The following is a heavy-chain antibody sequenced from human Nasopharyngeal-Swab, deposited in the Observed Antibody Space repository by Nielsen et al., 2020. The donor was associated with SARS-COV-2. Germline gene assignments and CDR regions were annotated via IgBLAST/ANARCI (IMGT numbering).Heavy chain of an antibody. V-gene: IGHV2-26*01. D-gene: IGHD1-7*01. Sequence: SGPTLVKPTETLTLTCTVSGFSLSNARMGVGWIRQPPGRALESLAHIFSNDEKSYSTSLKSRLTISKDTSKSQVVLTMTNMDPVDTAMYYCARIQLELRLFYFYYSMDVWGKGTTVTVSS. CDR1: GFSLSNARMG. J-gene: IGHJ6*03. CDR3: ARIQLELRLFYFYYSMDV. CDR2: IFSNDEK.